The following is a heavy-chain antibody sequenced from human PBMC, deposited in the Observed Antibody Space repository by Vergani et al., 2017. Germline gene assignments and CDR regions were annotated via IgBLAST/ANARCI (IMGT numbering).Heavy chain of an antibody. CDR2: INPYSGAT. CDR3: ARYFRVDVTAEFEY. D-gene: IGHD3-3*01. J-gene: IGHJ4*02. Sequence: QVQLVQSGTEMKKSGASVRVSCTTSGYSFTAFHIHWVRQAPGQGLQWLGWINPYSGATAYGQEFQGRVTMTWDTSISTAYLNFNRVTSADTAMYFCARYFRVDVTAEFEYWGQGTLVIASS. V-gene: IGHV1-2*02. CDR1: GYSFTAFH.